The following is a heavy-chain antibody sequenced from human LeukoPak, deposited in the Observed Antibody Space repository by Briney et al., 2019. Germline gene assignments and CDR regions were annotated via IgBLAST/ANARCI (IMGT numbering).Heavy chain of an antibody. CDR2: IIPIYGTP. CDR3: AIWSLSDKYSRQYYYMDV. CDR1: GGTFSSYA. D-gene: IGHD4-11*01. V-gene: IGHV1-69*13. J-gene: IGHJ6*03. Sequence: ASVKVSCKASGGTFSSYAISWVRQAPGQGLEWMGGIIPIYGTPNYAQKFQGRVTITADESTSTAYRELSSLRSEDTAVYYCAIWSLSDKYSRQYYYMDVWGKGTTVTISS.